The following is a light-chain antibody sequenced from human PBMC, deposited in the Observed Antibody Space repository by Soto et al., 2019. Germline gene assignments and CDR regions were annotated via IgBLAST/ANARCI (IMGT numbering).Light chain of an antibody. V-gene: IGKV3-11*01. Sequence: EIVMTQSPATLSVSPGERATLSCRASQSVSSYLAWYQQKPGQAPRLLIYDASNRATGIPARFSGSGSGTDFTLTISSLEPEDFAVYYCQQRSNFFTFGQGTRLEIK. CDR1: QSVSSY. CDR2: DAS. J-gene: IGKJ5*01. CDR3: QQRSNFFT.